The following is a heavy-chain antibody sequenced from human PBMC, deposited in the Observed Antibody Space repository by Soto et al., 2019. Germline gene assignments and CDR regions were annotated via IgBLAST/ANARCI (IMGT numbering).Heavy chain of an antibody. J-gene: IGHJ4*02. CDR2: IDPSDSYT. Sequence: GESLKISCKGSGYSFTSYWISWVRQMPGKGLEWMGRIDPSDSYTNYSPSFQGHVTISADKSISTAYLQWSSLKASDTAMYYCARDPGEYDSSGYYVGWGQGTLVTVSS. D-gene: IGHD3-22*01. V-gene: IGHV5-10-1*01. CDR1: GYSFTSYW. CDR3: ARDPGEYDSSGYYVG.